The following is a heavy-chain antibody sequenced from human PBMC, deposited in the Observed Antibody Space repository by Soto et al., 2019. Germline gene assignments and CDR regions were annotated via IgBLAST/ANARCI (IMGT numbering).Heavy chain of an antibody. Sequence: SETLSLTCTVSGGSISSYYWSWIRQPPGKGLEWIGYIYYSGSTNYNPSLKSRVTISVDTSKNQFSLKLSSVTAADTAVYYCARRGREIHDYGDYGGDYYYYYYMDVWGKGTTVTVSS. CDR1: GGSISSYY. J-gene: IGHJ6*03. CDR3: ARRGREIHDYGDYGGDYYYYYYMDV. V-gene: IGHV4-59*01. D-gene: IGHD4-17*01. CDR2: IYYSGST.